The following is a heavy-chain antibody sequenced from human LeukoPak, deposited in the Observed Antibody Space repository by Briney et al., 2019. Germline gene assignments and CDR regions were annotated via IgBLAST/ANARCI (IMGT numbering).Heavy chain of an antibody. CDR3: ARGRYYGMDV. V-gene: IGHV3-72*01. J-gene: IGHJ6*02. Sequence: GGSLRLSCAASGFTFSTHYMDWVRQAPGKGLQWVGRVRNKANSYSTEYAASVKGRFTISRDDSKNSVYLQMNSLKTEDTAVYYCARGRYYGMDVWGQETTVTVSS. CDR2: VRNKANSYST. CDR1: GFTFSTHY.